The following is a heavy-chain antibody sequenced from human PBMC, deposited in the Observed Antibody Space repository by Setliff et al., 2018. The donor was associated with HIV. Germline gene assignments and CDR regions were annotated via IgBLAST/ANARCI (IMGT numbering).Heavy chain of an antibody. CDR3: AKDPVPAAIGHWFDP. V-gene: IGHV5-51*01. CDR2: IYPGDSHT. Sequence: PGESLKISCETSGYSFTTHWIGWVRQMPGKGLEWMGVIYPGDSHTTYSPSFQGRFTISRDNSKNTLYLQMNRLRAEDTAVYYCAKDPVPAAIGHWFDPWGQGTLVTVSS. J-gene: IGHJ5*02. CDR1: GYSFTTHW. D-gene: IGHD2-2*02.